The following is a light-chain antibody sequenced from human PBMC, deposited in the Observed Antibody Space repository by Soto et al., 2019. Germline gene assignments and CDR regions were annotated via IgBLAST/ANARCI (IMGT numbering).Light chain of an antibody. CDR2: GGS. Sequence: EIVLTQSPGTLSLSPGERATLSCRASQSVSSSYLGWYQQKPGQAPRLLIYGGSNRAAGIPDRFSGSWSGTDFTLTISRLEPEDFAVYYCQQYRSSPFAFGQGTKVEIK. J-gene: IGKJ1*01. CDR1: QSVSSSY. CDR3: QQYRSSPFA. V-gene: IGKV3-20*01.